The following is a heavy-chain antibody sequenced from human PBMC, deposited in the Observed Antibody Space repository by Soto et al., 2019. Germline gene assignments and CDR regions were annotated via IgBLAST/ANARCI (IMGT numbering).Heavy chain of an antibody. J-gene: IGHJ5*02. CDR2: IYHSGST. D-gene: IGHD2-2*01. Sequence: SETLSLTCAVSGGSLSGGGYSWSWIRQPPGKGLEWIGYIYHSGSTYYNPSLKSRVTISVDRSKNQFSLKLSSVTAADTAVYYCARVPDRWGQGTLVT. CDR1: GGSLSGGGYS. V-gene: IGHV4-30-2*01. CDR3: ARVPDR.